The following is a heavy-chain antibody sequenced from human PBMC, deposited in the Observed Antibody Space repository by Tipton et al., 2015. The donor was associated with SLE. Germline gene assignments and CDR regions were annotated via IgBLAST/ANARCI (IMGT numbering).Heavy chain of an antibody. J-gene: IGHJ4*02. D-gene: IGHD6-25*01. CDR2: IWYDGTNQ. CDR3: AKNRGVGAAGHITNY. CDR1: GFTFSSYG. Sequence: SLRLSCVASGFTFSSYGMHWVRQAPGKGLEWVAVIWYDGTNQFYADSVKGRFTISRDNSKNTLYLHMNSLRAEDTAVYHCAKNRGVGAAGHITNYWGQGTLVTVSS. V-gene: IGHV3-33*06.